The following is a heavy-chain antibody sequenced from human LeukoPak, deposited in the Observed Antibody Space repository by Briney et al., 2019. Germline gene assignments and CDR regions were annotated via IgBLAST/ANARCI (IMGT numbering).Heavy chain of an antibody. V-gene: IGHV3-48*03. Sequence: PGGSLRLSCAASGFTFSSYEMNWVRQAQGKGLEWVSYISFSGSTIYYADSVKGRFTISRDNAKNSLYVQMNSLRAEDTAVYYCARGGYYDSSGYYYVGCFHHWGQGTLVTVSS. CDR3: ARGGYYDSSGYYYVGCFHH. CDR1: GFTFSSYE. CDR2: ISFSGSTI. J-gene: IGHJ1*01. D-gene: IGHD3-22*01.